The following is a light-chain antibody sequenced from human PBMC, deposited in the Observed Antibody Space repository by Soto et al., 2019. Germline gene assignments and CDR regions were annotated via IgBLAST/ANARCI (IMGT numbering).Light chain of an antibody. CDR3: CSYAGGYTHYV. V-gene: IGLV1-47*01. J-gene: IGLJ1*01. CDR2: RNN. Sequence: QSLLTQPPSASGTPGQGVTISCSGSTSNIGSNYVYWYQQLPGTAPKLLIYRNNQRPSGVPDRFSGSKSGTSASLAISGLRSDDEADYYCCSYAGGYTHYVFATGTKLTVL. CDR1: TSNIGSNY.